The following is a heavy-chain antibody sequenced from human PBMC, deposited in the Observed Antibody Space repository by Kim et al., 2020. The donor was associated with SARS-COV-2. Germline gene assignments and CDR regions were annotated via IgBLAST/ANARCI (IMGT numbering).Heavy chain of an antibody. V-gene: IGHV3-23*01. CDR3: ALKGSFGSGY. D-gene: IGHD3-3*01. CDR2: VSGSGDKT. J-gene: IGHJ4*02. CDR1: GVAFSNYA. Sequence: GGSLRLSCTVYGVAFSNYAMTWVRQVPEKGLEWVSAVSGSGDKTYYADSVKGRFTISRDNSKSTLYLQMNSLRAEDTAIYYCALKGSFGSGYGGQGTLVTVSS.